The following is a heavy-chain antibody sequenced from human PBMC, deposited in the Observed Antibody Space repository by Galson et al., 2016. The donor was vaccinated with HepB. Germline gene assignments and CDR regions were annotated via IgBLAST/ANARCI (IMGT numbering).Heavy chain of an antibody. CDR3: AITGLRDGFKNCPF. D-gene: IGHD5-24*01. V-gene: IGHV5-51*01. J-gene: IGHJ1*01. CDR2: IYPGDSET. CDR1: GYSFTSYW. Sequence: QSGAEVKKPGDSLNISCKGSGYSFTSYWIGWVRQRPGKGLEWMGIIYPGDSETRYSPSIQDQVTISADNSIRTASLQWSRLEASDTAIYYCAITGLRDGFKNCPFWGQGTLVTVSS.